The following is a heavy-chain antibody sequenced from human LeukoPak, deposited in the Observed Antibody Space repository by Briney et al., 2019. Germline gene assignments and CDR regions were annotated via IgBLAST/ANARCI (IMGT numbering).Heavy chain of an antibody. CDR2: FSGGGGST. V-gene: IGHV3-23*01. J-gene: IGHJ4*02. D-gene: IGHD3-10*01. CDR1: GFTFTSFA. Sequence: GGSLRCSVAASGFTFTSFAMSWVRQAQGKGWEWCSAFSGGGGSTYYADSVKGRFTISRDNSKNTLYLQRNSLRAEDTAVYYCAKAYGSGSPFDYWGQGTLVSVSS. CDR3: AKAYGSGSPFDY.